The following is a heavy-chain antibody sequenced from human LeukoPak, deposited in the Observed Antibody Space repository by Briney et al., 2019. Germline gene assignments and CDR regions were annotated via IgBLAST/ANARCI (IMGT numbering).Heavy chain of an antibody. CDR3: ARLNLEYLYNSGPNDY. J-gene: IGHJ4*02. CDR2: INHAGTA. V-gene: IGHV4-34*01. CDR1: GGSFTYYY. Sequence: KPSETLSLTCALYGGSFTYYYWAWIRQPPGKGLEWIGEINHAGTADYNPSLKSRVSISVDTSKNQFSLKLNSVTPADTAVYYCARLNLEYLYNSGPNDYWGQGTLVTVSS. D-gene: IGHD3-3*01.